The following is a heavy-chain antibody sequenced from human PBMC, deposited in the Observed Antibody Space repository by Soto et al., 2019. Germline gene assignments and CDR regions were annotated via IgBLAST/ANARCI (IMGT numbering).Heavy chain of an antibody. D-gene: IGHD3-22*01. Sequence: ASVKVSCKASGYTFTSYGISWVRQAPGQGLEWMGWIIPNIGNTNYAQKFQGRVTMTADESTSTAYMELSSLRSEDTAVYYCAIERGLSRVITDFWGQGTLVTVSS. CDR1: GYTFTSYG. CDR3: AIERGLSRVITDF. V-gene: IGHV1-18*01. CDR2: IIPNIGNT. J-gene: IGHJ4*02.